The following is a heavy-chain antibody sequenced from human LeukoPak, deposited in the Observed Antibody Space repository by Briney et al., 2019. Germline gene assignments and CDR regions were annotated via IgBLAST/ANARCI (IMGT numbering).Heavy chain of an antibody. CDR3: ARGLGTDWYFDL. V-gene: IGHV4-4*07. CDR2: VDTSGST. Sequence: SETLSLTCTVSDGSISSAYRWTWIRQSAGKGLEWIGRVDTSGSTKYNPSLKSRVTISVDTSKNQFSLKLSSVTAADTAVYYCARGLGTDWYFDLWGRGTLVTVSS. D-gene: IGHD7-27*01. CDR1: DGSISSAYR. J-gene: IGHJ2*01.